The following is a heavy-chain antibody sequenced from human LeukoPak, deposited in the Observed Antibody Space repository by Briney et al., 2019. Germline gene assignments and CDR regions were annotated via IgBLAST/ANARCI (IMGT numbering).Heavy chain of an antibody. D-gene: IGHD1-26*01. CDR3: ARDGIGFDY. CDR1: GFTFSSYG. Sequence: GGSLRLSCAASGFTFSSYGMHWVRQAPGKGLEWVAVISYDGSNKYYADSVKGRFTISRDNSKNTLYLQMNSLRAGDTAVYYCARDGIGFDYWGQGTLVTVSS. J-gene: IGHJ4*02. CDR2: ISYDGSNK. V-gene: IGHV3-30*03.